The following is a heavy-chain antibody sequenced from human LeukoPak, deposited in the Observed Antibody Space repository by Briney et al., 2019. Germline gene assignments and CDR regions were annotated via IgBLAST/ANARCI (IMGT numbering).Heavy chain of an antibody. CDR1: GGSISSYY. CDR3: ARDFYGSGGYYTYAFDI. Sequence: TASETLSLTCTVSGGSISSYYWSWIRQPPGKGLEWIGYIYYSGSTNYNPSLKSRVTISVGTSKNQFSLKLSSVTAADTAVYYCARDFYGSGGYYTYAFDIWGQGTMVTVSS. CDR2: IYYSGST. D-gene: IGHD3-10*01. J-gene: IGHJ3*02. V-gene: IGHV4-59*01.